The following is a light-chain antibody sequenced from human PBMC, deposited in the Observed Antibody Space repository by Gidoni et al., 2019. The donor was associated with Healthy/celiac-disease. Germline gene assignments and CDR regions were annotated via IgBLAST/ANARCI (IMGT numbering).Light chain of an antibody. CDR2: DAS. V-gene: IGKV3-11*01. CDR1: QSVSGY. Sequence: EIVLTQSPATLSLSPVESATLSCRASQSVSGYLAWYQQKPGQAPRLLIYDASNRATGIPARFSGSGSGTDFTLTISSLEPEDVAVYYCQQRSNLPWTFGQGTKVEIK. CDR3: QQRSNLPWT. J-gene: IGKJ1*01.